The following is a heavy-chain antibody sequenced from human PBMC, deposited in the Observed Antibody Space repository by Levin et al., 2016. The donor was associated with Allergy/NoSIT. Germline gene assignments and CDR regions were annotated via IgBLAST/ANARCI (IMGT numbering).Heavy chain of an antibody. Sequence: KVSCKASGYKFTNYWINWVRQMPGKGLEWMGRIAPADSYTNYSPSFQGHVSISTDNSITTAYLQWNNLRTSDTAIYYCARLYTFDDAISQRGFDMWGQGTVVTVSS. J-gene: IGHJ3*02. CDR1: GYKFTNYW. CDR2: IAPADSYT. D-gene: IGHD3-16*01. V-gene: IGHV5-10-1*01. CDR3: ARLYTFDDAISQRGFDM.